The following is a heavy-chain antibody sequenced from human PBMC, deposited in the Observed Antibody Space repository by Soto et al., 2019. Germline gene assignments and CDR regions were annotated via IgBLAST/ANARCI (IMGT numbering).Heavy chain of an antibody. Sequence: PSGTLSLTFTVSGGSISIGGYYWSWIRQHPGKGLEWIGYIYYSGSTYYNPSLKSRVTISVDTSKNQFSLKLSSVTAADTAVYYCARVSYYYDSSGYYLYYFDYWGQGTLVTVSS. V-gene: IGHV4-31*03. J-gene: IGHJ4*02. D-gene: IGHD3-22*01. CDR1: GGSISIGGYY. CDR3: ARVSYYYDSSGYYLYYFDY. CDR2: IYYSGST.